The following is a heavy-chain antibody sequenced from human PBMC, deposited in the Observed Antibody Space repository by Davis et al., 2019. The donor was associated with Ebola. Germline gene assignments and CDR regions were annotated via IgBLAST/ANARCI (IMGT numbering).Heavy chain of an antibody. CDR2: IKSDGSST. CDR1: GFTSSTYW. V-gene: IGHV3-74*01. D-gene: IGHD2-21*01. Sequence: GESLKISCVASGFTSSTYWMHWVRQAPGKGLVWVSLIKSDGSSTRYADSVKGRFTIPRDNAKNTLYLQMNSLRPEDTAVYYCARGIAVDQPWYWGQGTLVTVSS. CDR3: ARGIAVDQPWY. J-gene: IGHJ4*02.